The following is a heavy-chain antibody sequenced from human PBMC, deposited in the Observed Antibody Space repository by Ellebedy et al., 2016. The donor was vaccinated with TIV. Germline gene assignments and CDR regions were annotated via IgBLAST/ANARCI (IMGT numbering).Heavy chain of an antibody. CDR3: ASAVILDRGLSHYYGMDV. V-gene: IGHV1-3*01. D-gene: IGHD3-10*01. J-gene: IGHJ6*02. CDR2: INAGNGNT. Sequence: ASVKVSCKASGYTFTSYAMHWVRQTPGQRLEWMGWINAGNGNTKYSQKFQGRVTMTEDTSTDTAYMELSSLRSEDTAVYYCASAVILDRGLSHYYGMDVWGQGTTVTVSS. CDR1: GYTFTSYA.